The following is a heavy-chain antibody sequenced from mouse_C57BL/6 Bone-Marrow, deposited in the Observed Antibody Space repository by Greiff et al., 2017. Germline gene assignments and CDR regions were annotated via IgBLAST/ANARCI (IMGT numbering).Heavy chain of an antibody. Sequence: VQLQQPGTELVKPGASVKLSCKASGYTFTSYWMHWVKQRPGPGLEWIGNINPSNGGTNSNEKFKSKATLTVDKSSSTAYMQLSSLTSEDSAGYYCARRGYCGSSYGYWGQGTTLTVSS. CDR2: INPSNGGT. J-gene: IGHJ2*01. D-gene: IGHD1-1*01. CDR1: GYTFTSYW. CDR3: ARRGYCGSSYGY. V-gene: IGHV1-53*01.